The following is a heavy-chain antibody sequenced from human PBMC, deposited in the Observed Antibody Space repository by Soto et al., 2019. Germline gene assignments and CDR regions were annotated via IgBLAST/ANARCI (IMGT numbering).Heavy chain of an antibody. CDR2: IKSKTDGGTT. CDR3: TTGITGTKGWLFDY. D-gene: IGHD1-20*01. CDR1: GFTFSNAW. J-gene: IGHJ4*02. V-gene: IGHV3-15*01. Sequence: GGSLRLSCAASGFTFSNAWMSWVRQAPGKGLEWVGRIKSKTDGGTTDYAAPVKGRFTISRDDSKNTLYLQMNSLKTEDTAVYYCTTGITGTKGWLFDYWGQGTLVTVSS.